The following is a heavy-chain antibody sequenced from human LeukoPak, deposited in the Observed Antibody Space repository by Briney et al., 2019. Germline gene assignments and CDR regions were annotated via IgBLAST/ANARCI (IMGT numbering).Heavy chain of an antibody. Sequence: GASVKVSCKASGYTFTGYYIHWVRQAPGQGLEWMGWINPNSGGTNSAQTFQGRVTMTRDTSINTAYLDLSRLRFDDTAVYYCARVAYSGAWYSVDYWGRGTLVTVSS. CDR1: GYTFTGYY. CDR2: INPNSGGT. J-gene: IGHJ4*02. V-gene: IGHV1-2*02. D-gene: IGHD6-19*01. CDR3: ARVAYSGAWYSVDY.